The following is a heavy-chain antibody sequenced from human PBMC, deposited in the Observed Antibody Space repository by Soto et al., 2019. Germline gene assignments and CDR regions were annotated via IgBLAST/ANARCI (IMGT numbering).Heavy chain of an antibody. D-gene: IGHD3-22*01. V-gene: IGHV3-23*01. Sequence: LRLSCATSGFIFGSYAMNWVRQAPGKGLEWVSVISGSGDFTDYTDSVKGRFTISRDNSRQTLYPQMNSLRPEDTAVYYCAKKGGSSAYYSPMDYWGQGTLVTVSS. CDR3: AKKGGSSAYYSPMDY. CDR2: ISGSGDFT. J-gene: IGHJ4*02. CDR1: GFIFGSYA.